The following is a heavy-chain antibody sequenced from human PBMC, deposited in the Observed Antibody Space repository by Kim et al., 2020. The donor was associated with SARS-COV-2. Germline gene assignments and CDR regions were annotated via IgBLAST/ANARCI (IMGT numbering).Heavy chain of an antibody. CDR3: ARAGGYNSSGYFYGSYRY. CDR1: GYTFFSYP. V-gene: IGHV1-3*04. Sequence: ASVKVSCKASGYTFFSYPIHCLRQAPGQRPEWMGWINTGNGNTKYSQKLQGRVTITRDTSANTVYMELSSLRSEDTAVYYCARAGGYNSSGYFYGSYRYWGQGTLVTVSS. J-gene: IGHJ4*02. D-gene: IGHD3-22*01. CDR2: INTGNGNT.